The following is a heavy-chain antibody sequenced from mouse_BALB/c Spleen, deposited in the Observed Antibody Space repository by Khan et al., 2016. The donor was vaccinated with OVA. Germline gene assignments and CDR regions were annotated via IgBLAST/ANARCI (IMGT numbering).Heavy chain of an antibody. CDR2: ISPSSGYT. J-gene: IGHJ3*01. D-gene: IGHD2-14*01. V-gene: IGHV1-4*01. CDR3: AREGAYYRSDGWFAY. CDR1: GYTFTSYT. Sequence: QVQLKQSGAELARPGASVKMSCKASGYTFTSYTMHWVKQRPGQGLEWIGYISPSSGYTNYNQKFKDKATLTADKSSSTAYMQLSSLTSEDSAVYYCAREGAYYRSDGWFAYWAKGLWSLSLQ.